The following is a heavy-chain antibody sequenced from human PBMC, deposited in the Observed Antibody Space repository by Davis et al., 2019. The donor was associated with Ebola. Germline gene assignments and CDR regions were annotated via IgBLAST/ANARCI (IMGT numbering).Heavy chain of an antibody. D-gene: IGHD3-3*01. CDR3: AAGVVIGAAY. Sequence: PGGSLRPSCAASGFTFSSYATHWVRQAPGKGLEWVAVISYDGSNKYYADSVKGRFTISRDNSKNTLYLQMNSLRAEDTAVYYCAAGVVIGAAYWGQGTLVTVSS. CDR2: ISYDGSNK. V-gene: IGHV3-30-3*01. CDR1: GFTFSSYA. J-gene: IGHJ4*02.